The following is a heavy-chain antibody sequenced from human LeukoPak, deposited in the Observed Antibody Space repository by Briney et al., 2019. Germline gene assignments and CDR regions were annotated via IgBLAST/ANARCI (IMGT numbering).Heavy chain of an antibody. CDR3: ARPTTVTTISADAFDI. Sequence: GGSLRLSCAASGFTFSSYGMHWIRQVPGKGLEWVSYITTRANIIYYVDSVKGRFTVSADNAKNSLYLQMNNLRAEDSSVYYCARPTTVTTISADAFDIWGQGTMVTVSS. D-gene: IGHD4-17*01. CDR2: ITTRANII. V-gene: IGHV3-48*04. J-gene: IGHJ3*02. CDR1: GFTFSSYG.